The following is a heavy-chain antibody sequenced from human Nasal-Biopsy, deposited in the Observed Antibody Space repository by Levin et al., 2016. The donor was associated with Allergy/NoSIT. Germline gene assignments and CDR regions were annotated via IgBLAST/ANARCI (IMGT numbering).Heavy chain of an antibody. D-gene: IGHD3-10*01. CDR1: GFNLTSHW. V-gene: IGHV3-74*01. Sequence: GGSLRLFCVASGFNLTSHWMHWVRQAPGKGLEWVSRIHSSGSGADSADSVQGRFTISRDNAKNTLFLLMKSLRAEDTALYYCARGGVSGRSYYYMDVWGKGTAVTVSS. J-gene: IGHJ6*03. CDR2: IHSSGSGA. CDR3: ARGGVSGRSYYYMDV.